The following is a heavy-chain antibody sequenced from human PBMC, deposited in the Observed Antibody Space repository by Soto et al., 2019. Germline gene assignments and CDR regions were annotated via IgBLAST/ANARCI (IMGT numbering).Heavy chain of an antibody. J-gene: IGHJ5*02. CDR3: AREVIAVVGAIRWFDP. CDR2: IKGDGTST. D-gene: IGHD6-19*01. CDR1: GFTFSRHW. V-gene: IGHV3-74*01. Sequence: EVQLVESGGGLVQPGGSLRLSCAASGFTFSRHWMHWVRQAPGKGPVWVSRIKGDGTSTDYADSVKGRFTIARDNDKNTLYLQMNSLTAEDTAVYYCAREVIAVVGAIRWFDPWGQGTLVTVSS.